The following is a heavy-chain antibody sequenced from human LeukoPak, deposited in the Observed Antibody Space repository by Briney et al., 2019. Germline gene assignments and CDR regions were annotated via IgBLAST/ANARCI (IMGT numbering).Heavy chain of an antibody. V-gene: IGHV4-61*02. CDR1: GGSISSGSYY. D-gene: IGHD6-13*01. CDR3: ARDGGVDLYSSNSELDY. CDR2: IYTSGST. J-gene: IGHJ4*02. Sequence: PPQTLCLTCTVSGGSISSGSYYWSWIRQPAGKGLEWIGRIYTSGSTNYNPSLKSRVTISVDTSKNQFSLKLSSVTAADTAVYYCARDGGVDLYSSNSELDYWGQGTLVTVSS.